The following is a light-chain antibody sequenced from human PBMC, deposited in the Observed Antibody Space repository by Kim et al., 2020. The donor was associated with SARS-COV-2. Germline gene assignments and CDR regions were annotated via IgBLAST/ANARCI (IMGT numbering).Light chain of an antibody. V-gene: IGKV1-33*01. Sequence: DIQMTQFLSSLSASVGDRVTITCQASQDITNHLNWYQQKAGKAPNFLIHDASQLETGVPSRFSGSGSGTDFTFTISSLQPEDFATYYYQHYHTLPYTFGQWTKVDIK. J-gene: IGKJ2*01. CDR3: QHYHTLPYT. CDR1: QDITNH. CDR2: DAS.